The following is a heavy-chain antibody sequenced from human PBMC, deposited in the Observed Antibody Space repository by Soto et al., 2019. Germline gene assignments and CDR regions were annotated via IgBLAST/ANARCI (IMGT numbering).Heavy chain of an antibody. CDR1: GYTFNYYG. D-gene: IGHD3-22*01. CDR2: ISAHNGDT. V-gene: IGHV1-18*04. Sequence: EASVKVSCKASGYTFNYYGISWVRQAPGQGLEWVGWISAHNGDTKYAQNLQGRLTLTTDTSTSTAYMGLTSLTSDDTAVYYCARDWSRYFDSSGLMWFYWGQGTLVTVYS. J-gene: IGHJ4*02. CDR3: ARDWSRYFDSSGLMWFY.